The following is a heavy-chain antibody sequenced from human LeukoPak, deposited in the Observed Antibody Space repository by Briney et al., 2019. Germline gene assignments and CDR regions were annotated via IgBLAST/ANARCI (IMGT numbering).Heavy chain of an antibody. CDR2: IKQDGSEK. Sequence: GGSLRLSCAASGFNFRSYWMSWVRQAPGKGLEWVANIKQDGSEKYYGDSVRGRFTISRDDAKNSLYLQINSLRAEDTALYYCARALYGDYASWFDPWGQGTLVTVSS. CDR3: ARALYGDYASWFDP. J-gene: IGHJ5*02. V-gene: IGHV3-7*01. D-gene: IGHD4-17*01. CDR1: GFNFRSYW.